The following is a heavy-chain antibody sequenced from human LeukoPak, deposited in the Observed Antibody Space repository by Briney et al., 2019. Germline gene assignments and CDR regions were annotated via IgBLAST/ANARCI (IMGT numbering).Heavy chain of an antibody. V-gene: IGHV4-39*01. Sequence: KPSETLSLTCTVSGGSISSSSSYWGWIRQTPGKGLEWIGSISYTGSTYYNPSLKSRVTISVDTSKNQFSLKLSSVTAADTAVYYCARVLAAAAHFDYWGQGTLVTASS. D-gene: IGHD6-13*01. J-gene: IGHJ4*02. CDR3: ARVLAAAAHFDY. CDR1: GGSISSSSSY. CDR2: ISYTGST.